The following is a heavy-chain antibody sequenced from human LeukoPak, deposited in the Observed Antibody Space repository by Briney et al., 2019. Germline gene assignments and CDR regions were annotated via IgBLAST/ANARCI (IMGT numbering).Heavy chain of an antibody. D-gene: IGHD3-10*01. CDR1: GFTFSSFA. CDR3: AKDTSSSGSYFDY. CDR2: MSGDATST. V-gene: IGHV3-23*01. Sequence: GGSLRLSCAASGFTFSSFAMNWVRQAPGKGLEWVSTMSGDATSTYYADSVKGRFTISRDNSKNTLYLQMNSLRAEDTAVYSCAKDTSSSGSYFDYWGQGILVTVSS. J-gene: IGHJ4*02.